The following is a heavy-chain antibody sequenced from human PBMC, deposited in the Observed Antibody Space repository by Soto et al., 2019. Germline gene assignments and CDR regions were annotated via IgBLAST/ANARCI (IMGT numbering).Heavy chain of an antibody. CDR3: ARDTGYCSSTSCYKRSNQNPDYYYGMDV. Sequence: KPSETLSLTCTVSGGSVSSGSYYWSWIRQPPGKGLEWIGYIYYSGSTNYNPSLKSRVTISVDTSKNQFSLKLSSVTAADTAVYYCARDTGYCSSTSCYKRSNQNPDYYYGMDVWGQGTTVTVSS. J-gene: IGHJ6*02. CDR1: GGSVSSGSYY. CDR2: IYYSGST. D-gene: IGHD2-2*02. V-gene: IGHV4-61*01.